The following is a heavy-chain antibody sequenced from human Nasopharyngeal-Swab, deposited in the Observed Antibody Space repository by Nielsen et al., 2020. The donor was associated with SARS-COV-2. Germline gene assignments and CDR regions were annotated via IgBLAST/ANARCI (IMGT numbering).Heavy chain of an antibody. CDR3: TTDFYFDY. CDR1: GFIFSASA. Sequence: GESLTISCAASGFIFSASAIHWVRQASGKGLEWVFRIGDKDHNYATTYGASVQGRFTISRDDSKNTAFLQMDSLKTEDTALYYCTTDFYFDYWGQGTLVTVSS. J-gene: IGHJ4*02. V-gene: IGHV3-73*01. CDR2: IGDKDHNYAT.